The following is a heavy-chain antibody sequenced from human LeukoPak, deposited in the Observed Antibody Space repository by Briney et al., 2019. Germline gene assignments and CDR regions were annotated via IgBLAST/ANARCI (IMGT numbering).Heavy chain of an antibody. D-gene: IGHD3-22*01. V-gene: IGHV1-69*13. CDR2: VIPIFGTA. J-gene: IGHJ4*02. Sequence: SVKVSCKASGGTFSSYAISWVRQAPGQGLEWMGGVIPIFGTANYAQKFQGRVTITADESTSTAYMELSSLRSEDTAVYYCARGIDSSGYYGTYYFDYWGQGTLVTVSS. CDR1: GGTFSSYA. CDR3: ARGIDSSGYYGTYYFDY.